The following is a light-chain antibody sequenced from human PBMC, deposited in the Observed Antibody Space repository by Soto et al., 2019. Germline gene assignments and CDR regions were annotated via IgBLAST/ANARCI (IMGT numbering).Light chain of an antibody. V-gene: IGKV1-39*01. CDR1: QSIDKF. Sequence: DIQMTQSPPSLSASVGDRVTITCRASQSIDKFLNWYQQKPGKAPAPVIYSSSTLQSGVPSRFGGGGSGRDFSLTISSLQPEDFATYFCQPVFTTPLTFGQGTKVEIK. CDR2: SSS. J-gene: IGKJ2*01. CDR3: QPVFTTPLT.